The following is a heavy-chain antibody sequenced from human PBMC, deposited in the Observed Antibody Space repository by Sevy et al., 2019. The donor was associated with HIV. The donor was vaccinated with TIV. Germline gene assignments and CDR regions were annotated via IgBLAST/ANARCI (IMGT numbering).Heavy chain of an antibody. CDR2: ISYDGSNK. D-gene: IGHD3-3*01. Sequence: GGSLRLSCAASGFTFSSYGMHWVRQAPGKGLEWVAVISYDGSNKYYADSVKGRFTISRDNSKNTLYLQMNSLRAEDTAVYYCAKDLAYYDFWSGFKLYYYYYGMDVRGQGTTVTVSS. CDR3: AKDLAYYDFWSGFKLYYYYYGMDV. CDR1: GFTFSSYG. J-gene: IGHJ6*02. V-gene: IGHV3-30*18.